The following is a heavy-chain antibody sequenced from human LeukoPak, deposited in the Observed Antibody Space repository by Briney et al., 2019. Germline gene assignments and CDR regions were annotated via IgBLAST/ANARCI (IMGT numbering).Heavy chain of an antibody. CDR2: IKSKTDGGTT. V-gene: IGHV3-15*01. CDR3: TTAAVAGTDY. CDR1: GLNVSRNY. J-gene: IGHJ4*02. Sequence: LNCAVSGLNVSRNYMSWVRQDPGKGLEWVGRIKSKTDGGTTDYAAPVKGRSTISRDDSKNTLYLQMNSLKTEDTAVYYCTTAAVAGTDYWGQGTLVAVSS. D-gene: IGHD6-19*01.